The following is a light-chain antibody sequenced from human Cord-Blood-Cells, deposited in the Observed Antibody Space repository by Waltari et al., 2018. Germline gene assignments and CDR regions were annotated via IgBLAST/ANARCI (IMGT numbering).Light chain of an antibody. V-gene: IGKV3-15*01. CDR3: QQYNNWPLYT. J-gene: IGKJ2*01. CDR1: QSVSSN. CDR2: GAS. Sequence: EILMTQSSATLSVSPGERATLPCRASQSVSSNLAWYQQKPGQAPRLLIYGASTRATGIPARFSGSGSGTEFTLTISSLQSEDFAVYYCQQYNNWPLYTFGQGTKLEIK.